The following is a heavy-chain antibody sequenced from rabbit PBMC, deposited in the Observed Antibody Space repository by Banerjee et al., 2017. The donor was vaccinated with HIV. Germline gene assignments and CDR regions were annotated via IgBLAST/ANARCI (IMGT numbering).Heavy chain of an antibody. CDR1: GFSFSSNYY. Sequence: LVQPEGSLTLTCTASGFSFSSNYYMCWVRQAPGKGLEWIACIYAGSSGSTYYASWAKGRFTISKTSSTTVTLQVTSLTAADTATYFCARSGGGVGYGDGTYWNLWGQGTLVTVS. J-gene: IGHJ4*01. CDR2: IYAGSSGST. V-gene: IGHV1S40*01. D-gene: IGHD8-1*01. CDR3: ARSGGGVGYGDGTYWNL.